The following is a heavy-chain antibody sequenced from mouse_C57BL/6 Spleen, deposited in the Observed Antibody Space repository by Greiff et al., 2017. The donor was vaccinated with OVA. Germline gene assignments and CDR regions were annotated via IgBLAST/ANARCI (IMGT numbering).Heavy chain of an antibody. CDR1: GYSITSGYY. CDR2: ISYDGSN. J-gene: IGHJ4*01. D-gene: IGHD2-4*01. Sequence: VQLQQSGPGLVKPSQSLSLTCSVTGYSITSGYYWNWIRQFPGNKLEWMGYISYDGSNNYNPSLKNRISITRDTSKNQFFLKLNSVTTEDTATYYCARDGDYDDYAMDYWGQGTSVTVSS. V-gene: IGHV3-6*01. CDR3: ARDGDYDDYAMDY.